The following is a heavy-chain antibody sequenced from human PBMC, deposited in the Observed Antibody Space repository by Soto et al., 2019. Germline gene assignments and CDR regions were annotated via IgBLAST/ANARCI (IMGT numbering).Heavy chain of an antibody. D-gene: IGHD3-9*01. V-gene: IGHV3-30*03. Sequence: QVQLVESGGGVVQPGRSLRLSCAASGFTFSSYGMHWVRQAPGKGLEWVAVISYDGSNKYYADSVKGRFTISRDNSKNTLYLQMNSLRAEDTAVYYFASPANTYYDILTGYPPLYYYYGMDVWGQGTTVTVSS. J-gene: IGHJ6*02. CDR3: ASPANTYYDILTGYPPLYYYYGMDV. CDR1: GFTFSSYG. CDR2: ISYDGSNK.